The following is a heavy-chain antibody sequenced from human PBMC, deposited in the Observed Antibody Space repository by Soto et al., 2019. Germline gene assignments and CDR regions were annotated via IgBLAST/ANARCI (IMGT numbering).Heavy chain of an antibody. Sequence: QVQLQESGPGLVKPSQTLSLTCTVSGGSISSGDYYWSWICQPPGKGLEWIGYIYHSGNTYYNPSLKSRVTISVDTSKNQFSLKLSSVTAADTAVYYCARERPDGARLDPWGQGTLVTVSS. J-gene: IGHJ5*02. CDR1: GGSISSGDYY. CDR2: IYHSGNT. D-gene: IGHD6-6*01. CDR3: ARERPDGARLDP. V-gene: IGHV4-30-4*01.